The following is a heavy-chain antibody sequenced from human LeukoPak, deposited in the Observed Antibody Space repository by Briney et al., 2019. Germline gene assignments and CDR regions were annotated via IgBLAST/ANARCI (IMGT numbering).Heavy chain of an antibody. J-gene: IGHJ1*01. Sequence: ASVKVSCKASGYTFTSYGISWVRQAPGQGLEWMGWISAYNGNTNYAQKLQGRVTMTTDTSTSTAYMELRSLRSDDTAVYYCARDDVGRWLVPKYFQHWGQGTLVTVSS. D-gene: IGHD6-19*01. CDR1: GYTFTSYG. V-gene: IGHV1-18*01. CDR3: ARDDVGRWLVPKYFQH. CDR2: ISAYNGNT.